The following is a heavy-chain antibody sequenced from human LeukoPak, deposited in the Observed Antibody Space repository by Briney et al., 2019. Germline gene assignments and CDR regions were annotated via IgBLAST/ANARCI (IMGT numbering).Heavy chain of an antibody. V-gene: IGHV3-30*03. CDR2: ISYDGRSK. Sequence: GRSLRLSCAASGLTFGSYGMYWVRQAPGKGLEWAAVISYDGRSKYYADSVRGRFTISRDDSKNTVYLQMNSLRDEDTYVCSCARGGVATVDYFDSWGQGTLVTVSS. CDR1: GLTFGSYG. CDR3: ARGGVATVDYFDS. D-gene: IGHD3-10*01. J-gene: IGHJ4*02.